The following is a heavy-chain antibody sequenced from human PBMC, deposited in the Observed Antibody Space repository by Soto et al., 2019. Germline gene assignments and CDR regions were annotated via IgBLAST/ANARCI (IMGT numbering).Heavy chain of an antibody. Sequence: QVQLVQSGAEVKKPGSSVKVSCKASGGTFSSYAISWVRQAPGQGLEWMGGIIPIFGTANYAQKFQGRVTITADESTSTAYMELSSLRSEDTAVYYCARDSIQLWPKPSYYYYYGMDVWGQGTTVTVSS. CDR2: IIPIFGTA. CDR1: GGTFSSYA. CDR3: ARDSIQLWPKPSYYYYYGMDV. D-gene: IGHD5-18*01. V-gene: IGHV1-69*01. J-gene: IGHJ6*02.